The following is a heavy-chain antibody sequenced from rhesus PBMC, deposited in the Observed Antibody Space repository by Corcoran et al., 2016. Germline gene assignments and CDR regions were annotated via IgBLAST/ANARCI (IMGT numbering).Heavy chain of an antibody. J-gene: IGHJ4*01. CDR3: AREEGPDSDY. CDR1: GFTFGSYV. CDR2: ILPLVGVT. V-gene: IGHV1-198*02. D-gene: IGHD3-22*01. Sequence: QVQLVQSGAEVKKPGASVKVSCKTSGFTFGSYVISWVRQAPGQGLELMGVILPLVGVTNYAEKFQGRVTITADTSTSTAYMELSSLRSEDTAVYYCAREEGPDSDYWGQGVLVTVSS.